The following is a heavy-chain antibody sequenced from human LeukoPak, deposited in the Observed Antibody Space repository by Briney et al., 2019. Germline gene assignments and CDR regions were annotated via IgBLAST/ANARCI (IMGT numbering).Heavy chain of an antibody. CDR1: GYTFTSYG. CDR2: ISAYNGNT. J-gene: IGHJ3*02. V-gene: IGHV1-18*01. D-gene: IGHD1-1*01. CDR3: ARNRWKAGPVDAFDI. Sequence: ASVKVSCKASGYTFTSYGISWVRQAPGQGLEWMGWISAYNGNTNYAQKLQGRVTMTTDTSTSTAYMELRSLRSDDTAVYYCARNRWKAGPVDAFDIWGQGTMVTVSS.